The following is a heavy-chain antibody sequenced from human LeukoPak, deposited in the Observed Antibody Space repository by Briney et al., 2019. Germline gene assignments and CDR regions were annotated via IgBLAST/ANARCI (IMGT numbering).Heavy chain of an antibody. CDR1: AASISSSSHH. J-gene: IGHJ5*01. CDR3: VRHDGRGGATMGAFDS. D-gene: IGHD4/OR15-4a*01. V-gene: IGHV4-39*01. Sequence: SETLSLTCTISAASISSSSHHWGWIRQSPGKGLEWIGSIYYVQTIYYNPSLNSRVTISVVTSKDQFTLQLNSVTAADTAVYYCVRHDGRGGATMGAFDSWGQGSLVTVSS. CDR2: IYYVQTI.